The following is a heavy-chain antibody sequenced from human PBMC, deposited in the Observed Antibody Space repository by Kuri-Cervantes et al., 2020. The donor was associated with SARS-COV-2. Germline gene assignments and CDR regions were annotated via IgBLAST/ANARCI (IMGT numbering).Heavy chain of an antibody. Sequence: GESLKISCAGSGFTFSNYDLNWVRQAPGKGLEWIAYISGTDGAVYYADSVRGRFTVSRDNAKNSLFLHMSNLSAEDTALYYCARDLIASVHFDFWGQGTLVTVSS. V-gene: IGHV3-11*01. CDR2: ISGTDGAV. D-gene: IGHD6-13*01. J-gene: IGHJ4*02. CDR1: GFTFSNYD. CDR3: ARDLIASVHFDF.